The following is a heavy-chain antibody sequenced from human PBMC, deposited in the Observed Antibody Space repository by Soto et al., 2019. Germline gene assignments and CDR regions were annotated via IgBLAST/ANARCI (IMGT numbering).Heavy chain of an antibody. D-gene: IGHD4-17*01. CDR1: GYTFTGYY. Sequence: QVQLVQSGAEVKKPGASVKVSCKASGYTFTGYYMHWVRQAHGQGLEWLGWINPNSGGTNYAQKFQGRVTMTRDTSISTAYMELSRLRSDDTAVYYCARDPYGDYHEKAFDPWGQGTLVTVSS. CDR3: ARDPYGDYHEKAFDP. V-gene: IGHV1-2*02. CDR2: INPNSGGT. J-gene: IGHJ5*02.